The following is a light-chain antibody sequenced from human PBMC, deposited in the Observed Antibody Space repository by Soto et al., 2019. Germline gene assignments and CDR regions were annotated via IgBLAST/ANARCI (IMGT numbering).Light chain of an antibody. CDR3: QQYGSSPTWT. V-gene: IGKV3-20*01. J-gene: IGKJ1*01. CDR2: GAS. Sequence: EILLTQSPGTLSLSPGERATLSCRASQSVSSSYLAGYQQKPGQAPRLLIYGASSRATGIPDRLSGSGSGTDFTLTISRLEPEDFAVYYCQQYGSSPTWTFGQGPKVDI. CDR1: QSVSSSY.